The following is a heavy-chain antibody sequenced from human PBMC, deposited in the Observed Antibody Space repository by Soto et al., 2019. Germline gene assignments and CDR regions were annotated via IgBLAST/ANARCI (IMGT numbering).Heavy chain of an antibody. CDR3: AKGGSSSARYFDR. D-gene: IGHD6-6*01. Sequence: QVQVVESGGGVVQPGRSLRLSCAASGFTFSSYGMHWVRQAPGKGLEWVAIISWDGNNKYYADFVRGRFTISRDTSKNTLFLQMNSLRAEDTAVYYCAKGGSSSARYFDRWGQGTLVTVSS. CDR1: GFTFSSYG. V-gene: IGHV3-30*18. J-gene: IGHJ5*02. CDR2: ISWDGNNK.